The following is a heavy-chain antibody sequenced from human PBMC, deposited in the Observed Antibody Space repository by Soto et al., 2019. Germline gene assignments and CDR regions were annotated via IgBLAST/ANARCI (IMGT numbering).Heavy chain of an antibody. V-gene: IGHV4-30-2*01. CDR3: ARVFGP. CDR2: IYHSGST. D-gene: IGHD3-16*01. J-gene: IGHJ5*02. Sequence: QLQLQESGSGLVKPSQTLSLTCAVSGGSISSGGYSWSWIRQPPGKGLEWIGYIYHSGSTYYNPSHQSRVTISIDRCKNQFSLKLSSVTASDTAVYNCARVFGPWGQGTLVTVSS. CDR1: GGSISSGGYS.